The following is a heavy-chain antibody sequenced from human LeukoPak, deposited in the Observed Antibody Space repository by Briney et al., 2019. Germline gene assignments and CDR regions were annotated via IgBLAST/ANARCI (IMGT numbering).Heavy chain of an antibody. J-gene: IGHJ5*02. CDR1: GGSISSYY. V-gene: IGHV4-59*01. CDR3: ARGSGYWFDP. Sequence: SETLSLTCTVSGGSISSYYWGWIRQPPGKGLEWIGYIYYSGSTNYNPSLKSRVTISEDTSKNQFSLKLSSVTAADTAVYYCARGSGYWFDPWGQGTLVTVSS. CDR2: IYYSGST.